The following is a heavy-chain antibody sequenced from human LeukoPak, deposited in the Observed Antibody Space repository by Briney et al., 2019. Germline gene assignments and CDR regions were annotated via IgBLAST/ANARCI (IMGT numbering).Heavy chain of an antibody. CDR3: ARRRGRWLQFDY. Sequence: SETLSLTCTLSGCSISSSSYYWGWIRQPPGKGLEWIGSIYYSGSTYYNPSLKSRVTISVDTSKNQFSLKLSSVTAADTAVYYCARRRGRWLQFDYWGQGTLVTVSS. CDR1: GCSISSSSYY. D-gene: IGHD5-24*01. J-gene: IGHJ4*02. CDR2: IYYSGST. V-gene: IGHV4-39*01.